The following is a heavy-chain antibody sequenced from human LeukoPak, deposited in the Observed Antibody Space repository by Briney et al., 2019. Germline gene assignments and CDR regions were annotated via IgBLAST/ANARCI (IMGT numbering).Heavy chain of an antibody. D-gene: IGHD5-18*01. Sequence: GGSLRLSCAASGFTFSSYWMHWVRQAPGKGLVWVSRINSDGSSTSYADSVKGRFAVSRDNAKNTLFLQMNSLRAEDTAVYYCARAGGDTAVVFDAFDIWGQGTMVTVSS. CDR1: GFTFSSYW. CDR2: INSDGSST. V-gene: IGHV3-74*01. CDR3: ARAGGDTAVVFDAFDI. J-gene: IGHJ3*02.